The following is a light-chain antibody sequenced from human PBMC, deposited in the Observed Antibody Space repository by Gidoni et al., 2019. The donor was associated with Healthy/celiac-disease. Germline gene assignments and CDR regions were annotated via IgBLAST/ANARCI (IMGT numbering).Light chain of an antibody. V-gene: IGKV3D-15*01. CDR1: QSVSSN. CDR3: QQYNNWPPRT. Sequence: EIVMTQSPATLSVSPGERATLSCRASQSVSSNLAWYQQKPGQAPRLLIYGASTRATGIPARFSGSGSGTEFTLTISSLQSEDCAVDYCQQYNNWPPRTFGPGTKVDIK. J-gene: IGKJ3*01. CDR2: GAS.